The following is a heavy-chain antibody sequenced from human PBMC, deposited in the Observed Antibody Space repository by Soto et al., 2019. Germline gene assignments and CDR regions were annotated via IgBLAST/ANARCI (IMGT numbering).Heavy chain of an antibody. CDR2: IYYSGST. V-gene: IGHV4-31*03. Sequence: PSETLSLTCTVSGGSISNGGYYWSWIRQHPGKGLEWIGFIYYSGSTYYNPSLKSRVTISVDTSRDQFSLKLTSVTAADTAVYYCARTADDDGDYSFDYWGQGTLVTVSS. J-gene: IGHJ4*02. CDR3: ARTADDDGDYSFDY. CDR1: GGSISNGGYY. D-gene: IGHD4-17*01.